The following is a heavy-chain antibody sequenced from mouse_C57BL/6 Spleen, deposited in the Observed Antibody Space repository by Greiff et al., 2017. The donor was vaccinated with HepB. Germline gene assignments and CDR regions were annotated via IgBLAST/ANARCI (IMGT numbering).Heavy chain of an antibody. Sequence: QVHVKQSGAELVKPGASVKLSCKASGYTFTSYWMHWVKQRPGQGLEWIGMIHPNSGSTNYNEKFKSKATLTVDKSSSTAYMQLSSLTSEDSAVYYCARAGSSKLYFDVWGTGTTVTVSS. J-gene: IGHJ1*03. CDR1: GYTFTSYW. V-gene: IGHV1-64*01. CDR2: IHPNSGST. CDR3: ARAGSSKLYFDV. D-gene: IGHD1-1*01.